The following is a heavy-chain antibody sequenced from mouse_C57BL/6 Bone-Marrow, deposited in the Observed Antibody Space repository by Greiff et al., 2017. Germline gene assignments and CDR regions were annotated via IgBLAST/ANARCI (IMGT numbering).Heavy chain of an antibody. Sequence: QVQLKQPGAELVRPGSSVKLSCKASGYTFTSYWMHWVKQRPIQGLEWIGNIDPSDSETHYNQKFKDKATLTVDKSSSTAYMQLSSLTSEDSAVYYCARWAYSNYEYVDVWGTGTTVTVSS. J-gene: IGHJ1*03. V-gene: IGHV1-52*01. CDR3: ARWAYSNYEYVDV. CDR2: IDPSDSET. CDR1: GYTFTSYW. D-gene: IGHD2-5*01.